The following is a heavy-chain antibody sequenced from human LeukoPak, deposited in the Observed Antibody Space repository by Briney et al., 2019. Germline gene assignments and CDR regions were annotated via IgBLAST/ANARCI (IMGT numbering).Heavy chain of an antibody. CDR1: GFTFSSYA. D-gene: IGHD6-13*01. CDR2: ISSNGGST. Sequence: GGSLRLSCAASGFTFSSYAMHWVRQAPGKGLEYVSAISSNGGSTYYANSVKGRFTISRNNSKNTLYLQMGSLRAEDMAVYYCARVGYTSYYYYGMDVWGQGTTVTVSS. V-gene: IGHV3-64*01. J-gene: IGHJ6*02. CDR3: ARVGYTSYYYYGMDV.